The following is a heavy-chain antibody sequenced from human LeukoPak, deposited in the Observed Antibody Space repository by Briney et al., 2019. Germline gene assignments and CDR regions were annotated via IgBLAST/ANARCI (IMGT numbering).Heavy chain of an antibody. CDR3: AKAGSGGPYYFDY. CDR2: IWYDGSNK. V-gene: IGHV3-33*06. J-gene: IGHJ4*02. D-gene: IGHD3-10*01. Sequence: GGSLGLSCAASGFTFSSYGMHWVRQAPGKGLEWVAVIWYDGSNKYYADSVKGRFTISRDNSKNTLYLQMNSLRAEDTAVYYCAKAGSGGPYYFDYWGQGTLVTVSS. CDR1: GFTFSSYG.